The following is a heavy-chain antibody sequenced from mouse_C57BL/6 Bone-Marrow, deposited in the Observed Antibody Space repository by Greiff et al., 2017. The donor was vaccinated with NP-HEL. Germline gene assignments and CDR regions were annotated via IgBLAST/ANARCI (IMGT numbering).Heavy chain of an antibody. CDR1: GFTFSSYG. V-gene: IGHV5-6*01. CDR3: ARLLGG. D-gene: IGHD4-1*01. J-gene: IGHJ2*01. Sequence: EVKLVESGGDLVKPGGSLKLSCAASGFTFSSYGMSWVRQTPDKRLEWVATISSGGSYTYYPDSVKGRFTISRDNAKNTLYLQMSSLKSEDTAKYYCARLLGGWGQGTTLTVSS. CDR2: ISSGGSYT.